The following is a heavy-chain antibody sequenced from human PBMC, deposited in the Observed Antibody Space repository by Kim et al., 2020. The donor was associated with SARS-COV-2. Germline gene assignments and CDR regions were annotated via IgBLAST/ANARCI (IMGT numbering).Heavy chain of an antibody. CDR2: ISSSSSTI. V-gene: IGHV3-48*02. CDR1: GFTFSSYS. CDR3: ARDTPSSSWYPTSLYYFDY. Sequence: GGSLRLSCAASGFTFSSYSMNWVRQAPGKGLEWVSYISSSSSTIYYADSVKGRFTISRDNAKNSLYLQMNSLRDEDTAVYYCARDTPSSSWYPTSLYYFDYWGQGTLVTVSS. D-gene: IGHD6-13*01. J-gene: IGHJ4*02.